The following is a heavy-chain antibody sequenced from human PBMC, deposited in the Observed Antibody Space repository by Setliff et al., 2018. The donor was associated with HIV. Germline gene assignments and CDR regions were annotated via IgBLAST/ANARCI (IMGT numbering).Heavy chain of an antibody. CDR2: ISSSSSYT. CDR1: GFTFSSYS. D-gene: IGHD5-18*01. J-gene: IGHJ6*02. CDR3: ARAPGQLWQSSFYGMDV. Sequence: KTGGSLRLSCAASGFTFSSYSMNWVRQAPGKGLEWVSYISSSSSYTHYADSVKGLFTISRDNAKNSLYLQMNSLRGEDTAVYYCARAPGQLWQSSFYGMDVWGQGTTVTVSS. V-gene: IGHV3-21*01.